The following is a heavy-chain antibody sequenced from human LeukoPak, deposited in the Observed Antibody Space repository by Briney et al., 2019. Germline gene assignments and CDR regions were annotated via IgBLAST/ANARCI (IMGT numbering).Heavy chain of an antibody. CDR3: ARSSYSSSSSV. D-gene: IGHD6-6*01. Sequence: QPGGSLRLSCAVSGFTFSGFWMSWSRQAPGKGLEWVASINSDGSEGYYTDVVKGRFTISRDNAKNSLYLQINSLRAEDTAVYYCARSSYSSSSSVWGQGTTVTVSS. J-gene: IGHJ6*02. CDR1: GFTFSGFW. CDR2: INSDGSEG. V-gene: IGHV3-7*03.